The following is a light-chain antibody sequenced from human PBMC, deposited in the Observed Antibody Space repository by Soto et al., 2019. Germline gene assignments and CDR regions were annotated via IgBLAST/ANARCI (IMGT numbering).Light chain of an antibody. CDR3: SSYRGSDTSYV. CDR2: EVS. CDR1: SSDVGGYNY. J-gene: IGLJ1*01. V-gene: IGLV2-14*01. Sequence: QSVLTQPASVSGSPGQSITISCTGTSSDVGGYNYVSWYQQHPGKAPKVMIYEVSKRPSGVSNRFSGSKSGNTASLTISGLQAEDEADYYCSSYRGSDTSYVFGTGTKLTVL.